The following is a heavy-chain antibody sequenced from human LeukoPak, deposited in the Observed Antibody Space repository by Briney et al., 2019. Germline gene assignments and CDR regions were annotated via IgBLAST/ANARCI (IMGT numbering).Heavy chain of an antibody. CDR3: ARQEDGYNTRIDY. Sequence: SETLSLTCTVSGGSISSSSYYWSWIRQPPGKGLEWIGYIYYSGSTNYNPSLKSRVTISVDTSKNQFSLKLSSVTAADTAVYYCARQEDGYNTRIDYWGQGTLVTVSS. CDR2: IYYSGST. CDR1: GGSISSSSYY. D-gene: IGHD5-24*01. V-gene: IGHV4-61*05. J-gene: IGHJ4*02.